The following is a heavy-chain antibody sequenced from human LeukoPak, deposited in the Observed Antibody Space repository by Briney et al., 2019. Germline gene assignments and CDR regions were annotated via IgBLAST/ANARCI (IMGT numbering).Heavy chain of an antibody. CDR1: GFTLNKYW. CDR3: TRIPADQTFFDF. CDR2: INIDGSSI. D-gene: IGHD2-2*01. V-gene: IGHV3-74*01. Sequence: HPGGSLRLSCAASGFTLNKYWMHWVRQAPGKGLVWVSRINIDGSSISYADSVRGRFTISRDNAKNTLYLQMNNLRAEDTAVYYCTRIPADQTFFDFWGQGTLATVSS. J-gene: IGHJ4*02.